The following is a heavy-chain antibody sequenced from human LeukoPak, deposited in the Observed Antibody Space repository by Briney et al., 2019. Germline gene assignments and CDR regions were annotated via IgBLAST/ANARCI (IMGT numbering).Heavy chain of an antibody. J-gene: IGHJ4*02. Sequence: GGSLRLSCAASGFTFSNYAMSWVRQAPGKGLEWVSSISGSGGSTYYADSVKGQFTISRDNSKNTLYLQMNSLRAEDTAVYYCAKEEWLLAVYFDYWGQGTLVTVSS. CDR2: ISGSGGST. CDR3: AKEEWLLAVYFDY. V-gene: IGHV3-23*01. CDR1: GFTFSNYA. D-gene: IGHD3-3*01.